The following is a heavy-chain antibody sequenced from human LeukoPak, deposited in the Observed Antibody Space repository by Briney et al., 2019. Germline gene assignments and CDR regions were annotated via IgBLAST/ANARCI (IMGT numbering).Heavy chain of an antibody. CDR1: GFTFSSYW. J-gene: IGHJ4*02. Sequence: GGSLRLYCAASGFTFSSYWMSWVSQAPGKGLEWVANIKQDGSEKYYVDSVKGRFTISRDNAKNSLYLQMNSLRAEDTAVYYCARNRYSGSYGVDYWGQGTLVTVSS. CDR3: ARNRYSGSYGVDY. D-gene: IGHD1-26*01. V-gene: IGHV3-7*05. CDR2: IKQDGSEK.